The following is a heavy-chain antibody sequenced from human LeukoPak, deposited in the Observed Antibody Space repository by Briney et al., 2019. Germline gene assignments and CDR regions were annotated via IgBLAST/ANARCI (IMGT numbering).Heavy chain of an antibody. CDR3: ARDALGGTTWRGYMDL. J-gene: IGHJ6*03. CDR2: ISYDGSNK. V-gene: IGHV3-30*04. CDR1: GFTFSSYA. Sequence: PGGTLRLACAASGFTFSSYAMHWVRQAPGKGREWVAVISYDGSNKYYAESVKGRFTISTYNSKNTLYLQMNSLRAEDTAVYYCARDALGGTTWRGYMDLWGKGTTVTVSS. D-gene: IGHD1-7*01.